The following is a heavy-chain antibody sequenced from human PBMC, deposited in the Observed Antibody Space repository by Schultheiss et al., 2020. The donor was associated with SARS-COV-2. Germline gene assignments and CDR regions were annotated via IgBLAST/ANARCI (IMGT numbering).Heavy chain of an antibody. D-gene: IGHD4-11*01. CDR1: GFTFSSYW. CDR3: ATVDYSNDSILAANEEYYFDY. J-gene: IGHJ4*02. V-gene: IGHV3-74*01. Sequence: GGSLRLSCAASGFTFSSYWMHWVRQAPGKGLVWVSRINSDGSSTSYADSVKGRFTISRDNAKNTLYLQMNSLRAEDTAVYYCATVDYSNDSILAANEEYYFDYWGQGTLVTVSS. CDR2: INSDGSST.